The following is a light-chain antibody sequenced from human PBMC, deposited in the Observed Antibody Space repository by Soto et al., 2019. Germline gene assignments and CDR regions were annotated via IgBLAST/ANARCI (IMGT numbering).Light chain of an antibody. J-gene: IGKJ3*01. Sequence: EILMTQSPATLSVSPGERATLSCRASQSVSSNLAWYQQKPGQAPRLLIYGASTRATGVPARFSGSGSGTEFTLTISSLQSEDFAVYYCQQYNKWPPFTFGPGTKVDIK. CDR2: GAS. CDR1: QSVSSN. CDR3: QQYNKWPPFT. V-gene: IGKV3D-15*01.